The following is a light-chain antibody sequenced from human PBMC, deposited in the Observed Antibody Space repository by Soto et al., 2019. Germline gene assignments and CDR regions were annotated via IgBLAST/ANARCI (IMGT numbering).Light chain of an antibody. CDR3: QKYNSAPLT. Sequence: DIQMTQSPSSLSASVGDRVTITCRASQSISSYLNWYQQKPGKAPKLLIYAASTLQSEYPSRFSGSGSGTDFTLTISSLQPEDVATYYCQKYNSAPLTFGGGTKVDIK. V-gene: IGKV1-27*01. J-gene: IGKJ4*01. CDR2: AAS. CDR1: QSISSY.